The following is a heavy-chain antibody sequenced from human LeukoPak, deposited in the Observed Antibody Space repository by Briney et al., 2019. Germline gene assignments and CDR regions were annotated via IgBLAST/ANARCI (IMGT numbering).Heavy chain of an antibody. D-gene: IGHD5-18*01. CDR2: IKQDGSEK. J-gene: IGHJ4*02. Sequence: GGSLRLSCAASGFTFSSYWMSWVRQAPGKGLEWVANIKQDGSEKYYVDSVKGRFTISRDNAKNSLYLQMNSLRAEDTAVYYCAGVSGYSYSYRGVDYWGQGTLVTVSS. CDR1: GFTFSSYW. CDR3: AGVSGYSYSYRGVDY. V-gene: IGHV3-7*01.